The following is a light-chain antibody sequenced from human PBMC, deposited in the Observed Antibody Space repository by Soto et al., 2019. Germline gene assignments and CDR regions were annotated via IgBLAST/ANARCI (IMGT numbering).Light chain of an antibody. V-gene: IGKV3-15*01. CDR1: QSVSSN. Sequence: EIVMTQSPATLSVSPGERATLSCRASQSVSSNLAWYQQKPGQAPRLLIYGASTRATGIPASFSGSGSGTEFTLTISSLQPDDFAPYYCQHYNNYSEAFGQGTKVDIK. CDR3: QHYNNYSEA. J-gene: IGKJ1*01. CDR2: GAS.